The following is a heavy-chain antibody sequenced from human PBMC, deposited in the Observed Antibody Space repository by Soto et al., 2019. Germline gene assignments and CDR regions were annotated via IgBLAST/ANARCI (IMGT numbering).Heavy chain of an antibody. CDR3: ARDGIAAAGTPDY. CDR1: GGSFSGYY. J-gene: IGHJ4*02. D-gene: IGHD6-13*01. CDR2: INHSGST. V-gene: IGHV4-34*01. Sequence: QVQLQQWGAGLLKPSETLSLTCAVYGGSFSGYYWSWIRQPPGKGLEWIGEINHSGSTNYNPSLKSRVTISVDTSKNQFSLKLSSVTAADTAVYYCARDGIAAAGTPDYWGQGTLVTVSS.